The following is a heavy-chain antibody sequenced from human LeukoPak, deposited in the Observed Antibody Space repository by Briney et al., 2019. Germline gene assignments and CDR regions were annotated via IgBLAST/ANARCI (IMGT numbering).Heavy chain of an antibody. Sequence: GASVKVSCKVSGYTLTELSMHWVRQAPGKGHEWMGGFDPEDGETIYAQKFQGRVTMTEDTSTDTAYMELSSLRSEDTAVYYCATRPGSKWELPVDPWGQGTLVTVSS. CDR3: ATRPGSKWELPVDP. J-gene: IGHJ5*02. V-gene: IGHV1-24*01. D-gene: IGHD1-26*01. CDR2: FDPEDGET. CDR1: GYTLTELS.